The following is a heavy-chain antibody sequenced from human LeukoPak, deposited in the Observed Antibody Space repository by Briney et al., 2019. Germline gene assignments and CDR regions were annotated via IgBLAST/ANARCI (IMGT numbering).Heavy chain of an antibody. D-gene: IGHD6-13*01. Sequence: SVKVSCTASGGTFSSYAISWVRQAPGQGLEWMGGIIPIFGTANYAQKFQGRVTITADESTNTAYMELSSLRSEDTAVYYCARDHRQQLENWFDPWGQGTLVTVSS. J-gene: IGHJ5*02. V-gene: IGHV1-69*13. CDR3: ARDHRQQLENWFDP. CDR1: GGTFSSYA. CDR2: IIPIFGTA.